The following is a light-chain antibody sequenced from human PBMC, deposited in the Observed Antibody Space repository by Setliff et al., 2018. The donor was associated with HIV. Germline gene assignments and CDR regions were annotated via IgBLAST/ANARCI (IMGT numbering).Light chain of an antibody. V-gene: IGLV1-51*01. CDR1: NPNIENNY. CDR3: GTWDTSLRAYV. Sequence: QSVLTQPPSVSAAPGQKVTVSCSGSNPNIENNYVSWYQQLPGTAPKLLIYDNDKRPSGIPDRLSGSKSGTSATLGITGLQSGDEADYFCGTWDTSLRAYVFGSGTKVTVL. J-gene: IGLJ1*01. CDR2: DND.